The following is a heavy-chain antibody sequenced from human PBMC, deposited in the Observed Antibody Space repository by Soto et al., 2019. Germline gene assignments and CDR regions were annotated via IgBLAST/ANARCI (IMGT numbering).Heavy chain of an antibody. J-gene: IGHJ5*02. D-gene: IGHD3-10*01. CDR1: GYTLTELS. CDR2: FDPEDGET. Sequence: GASVKVSCKVSGYTLTELSMHWVRQAPGKGLEWMGGFDPEDGETIYAQKFQGRVTMTEDTSTDTAYMELSSLRSEDTAVYYCAVYGSGILILSNWFDPWGQGTLVTVSS. CDR3: AVYGSGILILSNWFDP. V-gene: IGHV1-24*01.